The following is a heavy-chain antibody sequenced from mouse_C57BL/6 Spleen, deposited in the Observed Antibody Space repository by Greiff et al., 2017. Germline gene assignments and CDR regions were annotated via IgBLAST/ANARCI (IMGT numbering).Heavy chain of an antibody. V-gene: IGHV5-17*01. CDR2: ISSGSSTI. CDR1: GFTFSGYG. CDR3: ATENYYYAMGY. Sequence: EVMLVESGGGLVKPGGSLKLSCAASGFTFSGYGMHWVRQAPEKGLEWVAYISSGSSTIYYADTVKGRFTISRDNAKNTLFLQMTSLRSEDTAMYYCATENYYYAMGYWGQGTSVTVSS. J-gene: IGHJ4*01.